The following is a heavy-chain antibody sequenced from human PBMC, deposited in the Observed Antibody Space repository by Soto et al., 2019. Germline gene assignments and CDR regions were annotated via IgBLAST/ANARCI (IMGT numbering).Heavy chain of an antibody. D-gene: IGHD4-17*01. CDR1: GGSISSYY. Sequence: PSETLSLTCTVSGGSISSYYWSWIRQPPGKGLEWIGYIYYGGSTNYNPSLKSRVTISVDTSKNQFSLKLSSVTAADTAAYYCARLSWDDYGDYGDYYYMDVWGKGTTVTVSS. CDR2: IYYGGST. V-gene: IGHV4-59*08. J-gene: IGHJ6*03. CDR3: ARLSWDDYGDYGDYYYMDV.